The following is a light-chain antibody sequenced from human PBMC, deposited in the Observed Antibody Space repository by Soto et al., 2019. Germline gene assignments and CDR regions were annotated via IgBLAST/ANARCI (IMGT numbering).Light chain of an antibody. CDR2: GNS. J-gene: IGLJ1*01. CDR1: SSNIGAGYD. Sequence: QSVLTQPPSVSGAPGQRVTISCTGSSSNIGAGYDVHWYQQLPGTAPKLLIYGNSNRPSGVPDRFSGSKSGTSASLAITGLQSEDEADYYCQSYDSSLSYVLGTGTQLTVL. V-gene: IGLV1-40*01. CDR3: QSYDSSLSYV.